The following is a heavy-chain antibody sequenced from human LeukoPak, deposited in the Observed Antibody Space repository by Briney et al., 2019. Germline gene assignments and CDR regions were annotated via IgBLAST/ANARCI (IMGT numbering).Heavy chain of an antibody. V-gene: IGHV1-46*01. J-gene: IGHJ6*03. CDR3: ARARGSGSYYGHDYYYYHYMDV. CDR2: SNPSGGST. CDR1: GDTFTTDY. Sequence: ASVKVSCKASGDTFTTDYIHWVRQGPGQGPEWMGVSNPSGGSTTNAQKFQGRVTMTRDTSTSTVYMELSSLRSEDTPIYYCARARGSGSYYGHDYYYYHYMDVWGKGTTVTVSS. D-gene: IGHD3-10*01.